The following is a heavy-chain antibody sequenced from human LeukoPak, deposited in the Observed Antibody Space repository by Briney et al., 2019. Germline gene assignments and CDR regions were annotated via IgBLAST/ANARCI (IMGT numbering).Heavy chain of an antibody. J-gene: IGHJ4*02. D-gene: IGHD3-22*01. CDR3: ARDLVYYYDSSGYSCPGY. CDR1: GFTFSSYG. V-gene: IGHV3-33*01. Sequence: PGRSLRLSCAASGFTFSSYGMHWVRQAPGKGLEWVAVIWYDGSKKYYADSVKGRFTISRDNSKNMLYLQMNSLRAEDTAVYYCARDLVYYYDSSGYSCPGYWGQGTLVTVSS. CDR2: IWYDGSKK.